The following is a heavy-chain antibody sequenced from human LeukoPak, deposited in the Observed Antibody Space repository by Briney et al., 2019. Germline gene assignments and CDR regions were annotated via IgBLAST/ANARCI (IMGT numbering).Heavy chain of an antibody. Sequence: SETLSLTCTVSGGSISISSSSYYWGWIRQPPGKGLEWIGNVYYTGSTYYNPSLKSRVTISLDTSKNQFSLKLSSVTAADTAVYYCGRDRYGGSTFDYWGQGTLVTVSS. CDR2: VYYTGST. J-gene: IGHJ4*02. D-gene: IGHD4-23*01. CDR1: GGSISISSSSYY. V-gene: IGHV4-39*07. CDR3: GRDRYGGSTFDY.